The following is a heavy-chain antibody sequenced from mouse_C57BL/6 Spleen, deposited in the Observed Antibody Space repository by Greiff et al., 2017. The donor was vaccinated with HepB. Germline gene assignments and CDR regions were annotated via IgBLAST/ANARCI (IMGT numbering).Heavy chain of an antibody. V-gene: IGHV1-54*01. CDR1: GYAFTNYL. Sequence: QVQLQQSGAELVRPGTSVKVSCKASGYAFTNYLIEWVKQRPGQGLEWIGVINPGSGGTNYNEKFKGKATLTADKSSSTAYMQLSSLTSEDSAVYFCARDSNYGEWFAYWGQGTLVTVSA. CDR2: INPGSGGT. J-gene: IGHJ3*01. CDR3: ARDSNYGEWFAY. D-gene: IGHD2-5*01.